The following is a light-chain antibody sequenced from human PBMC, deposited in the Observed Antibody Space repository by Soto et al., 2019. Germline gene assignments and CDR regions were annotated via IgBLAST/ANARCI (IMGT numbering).Light chain of an antibody. CDR1: QSVSSSY. Sequence: ETVLTQSPGTLSLSPGERATLSCRASQSVSSSYLSWYQQKPGQAPRLLIYGASSRATGIPDRFSGSGSGTDFTLTINRLEPEDFAVYYCQQYGSSPYTFSQGTKLEIK. CDR2: GAS. CDR3: QQYGSSPYT. V-gene: IGKV3-20*01. J-gene: IGKJ2*01.